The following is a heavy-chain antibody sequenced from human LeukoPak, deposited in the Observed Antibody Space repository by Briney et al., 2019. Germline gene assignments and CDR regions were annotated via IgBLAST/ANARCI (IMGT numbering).Heavy chain of an antibody. CDR1: GFTFSSYA. D-gene: IGHD2-2*01. V-gene: IGHV3-30-3*01. CDR2: ISYDGSNK. Sequence: GGSLRLSCAASGFTFSSYAMHWVRHAPGKGLERVAVISYDGSNKYYADSVKGRFTISRDNSKNTLYLQMNSLRAEDTAVYYCAVRYQLLRGFDYWGQGTLVTVSS. J-gene: IGHJ4*02. CDR3: AVRYQLLRGFDY.